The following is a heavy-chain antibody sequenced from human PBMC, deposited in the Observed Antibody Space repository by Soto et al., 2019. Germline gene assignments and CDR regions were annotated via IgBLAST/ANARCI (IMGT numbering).Heavy chain of an antibody. CDR3: AKDLWNYGGYGMDV. D-gene: IGHD1-7*01. Sequence: GGSLRLSCAASGFTFSSYAMSWVRQAPGKGLEWVSAISGSGGGTYYADSVKGRFTISRDNSKNTLYLQMNSLRAEDTAVYYCAKDLWNYGGYGMDVWGQGTTVTVSS. CDR1: GFTFSSYA. V-gene: IGHV3-23*01. CDR2: ISGSGGGT. J-gene: IGHJ6*02.